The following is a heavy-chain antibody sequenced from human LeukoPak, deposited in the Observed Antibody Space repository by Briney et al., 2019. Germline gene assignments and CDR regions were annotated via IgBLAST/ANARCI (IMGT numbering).Heavy chain of an antibody. CDR3: ARGSCSSTSCYTAFDI. Sequence: GESLKISCKGSGYSFTSYWIGWVRQMPGKGLEWMGIIYPGDSDTRYSPSFQGQVTISADKSISTAYLQWSSLKASDTAMYYCARGSCSSTSCYTAFDIWGQGTMVTVSS. J-gene: IGHJ3*02. CDR2: IYPGDSDT. D-gene: IGHD2-2*02. CDR1: GYSFTSYW. V-gene: IGHV5-51*01.